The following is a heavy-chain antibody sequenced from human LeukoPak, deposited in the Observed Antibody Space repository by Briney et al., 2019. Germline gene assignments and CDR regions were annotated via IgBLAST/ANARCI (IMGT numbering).Heavy chain of an antibody. CDR3: AREGEYSSGWYAHFDY. D-gene: IGHD6-19*01. CDR2: ISSSSSYI. J-gene: IGHJ4*02. CDR1: GFTFSSYS. Sequence: GESLRLSCAASGFTFSSYSMNWVRQAPGKGLEWVSSISSSSSYIYYADSVKGRFTISRDNAKNSLYLQMNSLRAEDTAVYYCAREGEYSSGWYAHFDYWGQGTLVTVSS. V-gene: IGHV3-21*01.